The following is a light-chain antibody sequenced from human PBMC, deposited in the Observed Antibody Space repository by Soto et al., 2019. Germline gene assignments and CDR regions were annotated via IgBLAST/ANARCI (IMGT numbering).Light chain of an antibody. CDR1: QGIGDT. Sequence: EVVPRHPPTTMSLSPGEGVTLSCRASQGIGDTLAWYQHKPGQTPRLLIYDTSARATGVPARFSGSRSGPDFTLTISRLEPEDFAVYYCQQYGSSGTFGQGTKVDIK. V-gene: IGKV3-20*01. J-gene: IGKJ1*01. CDR3: QQYGSSGT. CDR2: DTS.